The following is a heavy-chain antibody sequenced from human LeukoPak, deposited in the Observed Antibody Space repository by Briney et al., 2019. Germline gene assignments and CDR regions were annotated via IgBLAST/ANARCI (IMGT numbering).Heavy chain of an antibody. J-gene: IGHJ4*02. V-gene: IGHV3-20*04. Sequence: PGGSLRLSCAASGFTFDDYGMSWVRQAPGKGLEWVSGINWNGGSTGYADSVKGRFTISRDNAKNSLYLQMNSLRAEGTALYYCARVIPYYYDSSGYYYYFDYWGQGTLVTVSS. CDR1: GFTFDDYG. CDR3: ARVIPYYYDSSGYYYYFDY. CDR2: INWNGGST. D-gene: IGHD3-22*01.